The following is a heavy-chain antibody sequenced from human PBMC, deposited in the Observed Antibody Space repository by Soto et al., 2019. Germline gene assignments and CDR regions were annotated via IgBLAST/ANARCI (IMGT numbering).Heavy chain of an antibody. Sequence: PSETLSLTCTVSGGSVRSSSYYWGWIRQTPGKGLEFIATIYSSGTTCYNPSLKTRATISVDTSNNQFSLTLNSVTAADTAVYYCARGGVLRYFDWFQYWGQGTLVTVSS. CDR2: IYSSGTT. J-gene: IGHJ4*02. CDR1: GGSVRSSSYY. D-gene: IGHD3-9*01. V-gene: IGHV4-39*01. CDR3: ARGGVLRYFDWFQY.